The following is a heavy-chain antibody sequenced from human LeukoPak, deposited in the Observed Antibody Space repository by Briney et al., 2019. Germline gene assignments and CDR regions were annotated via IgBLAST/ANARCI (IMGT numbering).Heavy chain of an antibody. J-gene: IGHJ4*02. CDR2: IRYGGSY. Sequence: GGSLRLSCAASGLTFTSYGMHWVRQAPGKGLEWVAFIRYGGSYNYANSVKGRFTISRDNSKNTLYLRMDSLRAEDTAVYYCAKGTLYNDYWGQGTLVTVSS. V-gene: IGHV3-30*02. CDR3: AKGTLYNDY. CDR1: GLTFTSYG. D-gene: IGHD1-14*01.